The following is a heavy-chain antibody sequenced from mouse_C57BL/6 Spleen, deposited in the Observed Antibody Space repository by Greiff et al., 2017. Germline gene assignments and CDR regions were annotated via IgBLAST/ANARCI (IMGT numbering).Heavy chain of an antibody. V-gene: IGHV1-66*01. Sequence: QVQLQQSGPELVKPGASVKISCKASGYRFTSYYIHWVKQRPGQGLEWIGWLSPGSGNTKYNEKFKGKATLTADTSSSTAYMQLSYLTSGDSAVYYGASITTAWYGDVWGTGTTVTVSS. CDR1: GYRFTSYY. CDR2: LSPGSGNT. J-gene: IGHJ1*03. CDR3: ASITTAWYGDV. D-gene: IGHD1-1*01.